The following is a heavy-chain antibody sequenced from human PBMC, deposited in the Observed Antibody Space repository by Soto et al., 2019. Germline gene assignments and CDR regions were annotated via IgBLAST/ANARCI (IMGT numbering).Heavy chain of an antibody. CDR3: AGGIAARTLGY. J-gene: IGHJ4*02. CDR2: IYHSGST. CDR1: GGSISRGGYS. V-gene: IGHV4-30-2*01. Sequence: QLQLQESGSGLVKPSQTLSLTCAVSGGSISRGGYSWSWIRQPPGKGMEWIGYIYHSGSTYYNPSLKRRVTISVARSKNQFSLRLSSVTAADTAVYYCAGGIAARTLGYWGQGTLVTVSS. D-gene: IGHD6-6*01.